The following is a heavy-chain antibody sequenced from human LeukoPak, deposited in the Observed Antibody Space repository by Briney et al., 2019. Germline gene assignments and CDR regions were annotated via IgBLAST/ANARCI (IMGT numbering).Heavy chain of an antibody. Sequence: GGSLRLSCAASGFTFSNYWMSWVRQAPGKGLECVANIKQDGSEKNYVDSLKGRFTISRDNSKNTLYLQMNSLRAEDTAVYYCAKDFSSVTSYLDYWGHGTLVTVSS. V-gene: IGHV3-7*01. CDR2: IKQDGSEK. J-gene: IGHJ4*01. D-gene: IGHD3-22*01. CDR1: GFTFSNYW. CDR3: AKDFSSVTSYLDY.